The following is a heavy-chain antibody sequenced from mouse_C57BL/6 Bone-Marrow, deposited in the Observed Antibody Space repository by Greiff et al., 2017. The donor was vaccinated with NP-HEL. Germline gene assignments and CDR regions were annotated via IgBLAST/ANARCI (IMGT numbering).Heavy chain of an antibody. J-gene: IGHJ3*01. Sequence: VKLVESGPGLVAPSQSLSITCTVSGFSLTSYGVDWVRQPPGTGLEWLGVIWGGGSTNYNSALMSRLSISKDNSKSQVFLKMNSLQTDDTAMYYCAKVGAYYYGSSSAWFAYWGQGTLVTVSA. CDR2: IWGGGST. V-gene: IGHV2-9*01. D-gene: IGHD1-1*01. CDR3: AKVGAYYYGSSSAWFAY. CDR1: GFSLTSYG.